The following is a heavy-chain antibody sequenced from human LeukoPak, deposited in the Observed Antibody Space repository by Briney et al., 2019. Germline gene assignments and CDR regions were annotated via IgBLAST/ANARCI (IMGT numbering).Heavy chain of an antibody. Sequence: SQTLSLTCTVSGGSISSGGYYWSWIRQHPGKGLEWIGYIYYSGSTYYNPSLKSRVTISVDTSKNQFSLKLSSVTAADTAVYYCARAVDYDFWSGHIIPPDYWGQGTLVTVSS. D-gene: IGHD3-3*01. J-gene: IGHJ4*02. V-gene: IGHV4-31*03. CDR2: IYYSGST. CDR3: ARAVDYDFWSGHIIPPDY. CDR1: GGSISSGGYY.